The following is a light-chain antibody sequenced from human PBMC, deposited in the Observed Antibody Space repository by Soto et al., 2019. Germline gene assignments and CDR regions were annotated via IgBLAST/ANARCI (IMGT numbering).Light chain of an antibody. CDR3: QQTYSAPLT. J-gene: IGKJ4*01. CDR2: AAS. V-gene: IGKV1-39*01. CDR1: QSISSY. Sequence: DIQMTQSPSSRSASVGDRVTIACRASQSISSYLNWYQHKPGKAPKLLIYAASSFQSGVPSRFSGSESGTDFTLTISSLQHEDFATYYCQQTYSAPLTFGGGTKVDIK.